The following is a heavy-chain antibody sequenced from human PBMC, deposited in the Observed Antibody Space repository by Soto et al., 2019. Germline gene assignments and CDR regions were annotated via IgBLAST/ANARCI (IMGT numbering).Heavy chain of an antibody. V-gene: IGHV3-53*01. CDR2: IFSGDNT. Sequence: EVQLVESGGGLIQPGGSLRLSCAASGFTISGNYITWLRQAPGKGLEWVSVIFSGDNTFYSDSVKGRFTISRDSSKNTVYLQMNRLRGDDTAVYFCAAGLTLPVRPSFDTWGQGTLLTVSS. J-gene: IGHJ5*02. CDR1: GFTISGNY. CDR3: AAGLTLPVRPSFDT. D-gene: IGHD6-13*01.